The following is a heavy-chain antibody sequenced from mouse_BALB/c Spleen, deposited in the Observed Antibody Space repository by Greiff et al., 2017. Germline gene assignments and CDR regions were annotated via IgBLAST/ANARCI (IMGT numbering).Heavy chain of an antibody. V-gene: IGHV1S29*02. D-gene: IGHD1-1*01. J-gene: IGHJ4*01. Sequence: EVKLQESGPELVKPGASVKISCKASGYTFTDYNMHWVKQSHGKSLEWIGYIYPYNGGTGYNQKFKSKATLTVDNSSSTAYMELRSLTSEDSAVYYCARWGYYYGSSYYAMDYWGQGTSVTVSS. CDR1: GYTFTDYN. CDR3: ARWGYYYGSSYYAMDY. CDR2: IYPYNGGT.